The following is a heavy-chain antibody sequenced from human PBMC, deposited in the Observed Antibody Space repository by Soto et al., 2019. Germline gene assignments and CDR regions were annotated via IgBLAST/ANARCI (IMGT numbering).Heavy chain of an antibody. Sequence: GGSLRLSCAASGFTFSSYSMNWVRQAPGKGLEWVSSISSGSSYIYYADSVKGRLTISRDNAKNSLYLQMNSLGAEDTALYYCAIYSSFDYWGQGTLVTVSS. J-gene: IGHJ4*02. CDR2: ISSGSSYI. CDR3: AIYSSFDY. CDR1: GFTFSSYS. V-gene: IGHV3-21*01. D-gene: IGHD6-19*01.